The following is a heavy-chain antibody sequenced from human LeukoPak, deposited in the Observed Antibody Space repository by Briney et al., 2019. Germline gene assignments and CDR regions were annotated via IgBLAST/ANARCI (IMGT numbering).Heavy chain of an antibody. D-gene: IGHD3-3*01. CDR3: ARAPIRDYDFWSGYFGYYYYMDV. Sequence: ASVKVSCKASGYTFTGYYMHWVRQAPGQGLEWMGWINPNSGGTNYAQKFQGRVTMTRDTSISTAYMELSRLRSDDTAVYYCARAPIRDYDFWSGYFGYYYYMDVWGQGTLVTVSS. CDR2: INPNSGGT. CDR1: GYTFTGYY. J-gene: IGHJ6*03. V-gene: IGHV1-2*02.